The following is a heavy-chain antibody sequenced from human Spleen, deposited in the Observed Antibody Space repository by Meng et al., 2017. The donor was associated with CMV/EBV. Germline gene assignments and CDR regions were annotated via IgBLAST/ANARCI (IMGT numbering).Heavy chain of an antibody. CDR2: ISTYNGNT. V-gene: IGHV1-18*01. CDR1: GYTFTNYG. Sequence: VSVKVSCKTSGYTFTNYGINWVRQAPGQGLEWMGWISTYNGNTNYAQKFQGRVTMTTDTSTSTVYMELRSLTFDDTAVYYCARDLTEYQPYFDYWGQGTLVTVSS. D-gene: IGHD2-2*01. J-gene: IGHJ4*02. CDR3: ARDLTEYQPYFDY.